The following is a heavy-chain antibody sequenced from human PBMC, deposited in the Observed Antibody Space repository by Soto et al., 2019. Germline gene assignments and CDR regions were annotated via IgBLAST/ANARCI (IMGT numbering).Heavy chain of an antibody. Sequence: GGSLRLSCAASGFTFSSYGMHWVRQAPGKGLEWVAVISYDGSNKYYADSVKGRFTISRDNSKNTLYLQMNSLRAEDTAVYYCAKDRLYKPRSLRVLTFDYWGQGTLVTVSS. V-gene: IGHV3-30*18. J-gene: IGHJ4*02. CDR2: ISYDGSNK. CDR1: GFTFSSYG. CDR3: AKDRLYKPRSLRVLTFDY. D-gene: IGHD3-16*01.